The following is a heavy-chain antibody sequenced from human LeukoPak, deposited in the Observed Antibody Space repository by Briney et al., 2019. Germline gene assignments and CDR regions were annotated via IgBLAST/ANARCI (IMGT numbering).Heavy chain of an antibody. CDR2: IYYSGST. CDR1: GGSISSSSYY. V-gene: IGHV4-39*07. CDR3: AREGGSGSGTLGGY. Sequence: PSETLSLTCTVSGGSISSSSYYWGWIRQPPGKGLEWIGSIYYSGSTYYNPSLKSRVTISVDTSKNQFSLKLSSVTAADTAVYYCAREGGSGSGTLGGYWGHGTLVTVSS. D-gene: IGHD3-10*01. J-gene: IGHJ4*01.